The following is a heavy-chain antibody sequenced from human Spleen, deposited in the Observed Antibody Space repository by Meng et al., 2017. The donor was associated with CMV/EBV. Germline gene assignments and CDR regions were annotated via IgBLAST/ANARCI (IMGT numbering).Heavy chain of an antibody. CDR3: AKGIGAAIVLAFDP. Sequence: GGSLRLSCAASGFTFDDYTMHWVRQVPGKGLEWVSLITWNGGSTFYADSVKGRFTISRDNSKNSLSLQMNSLKSEDTALYYCAKGIGAAIVLAFDPWGQETLVTVSS. D-gene: IGHD2-2*01. V-gene: IGHV3-43*01. J-gene: IGHJ5*02. CDR2: ITWNGGST. CDR1: GFTFDDYT.